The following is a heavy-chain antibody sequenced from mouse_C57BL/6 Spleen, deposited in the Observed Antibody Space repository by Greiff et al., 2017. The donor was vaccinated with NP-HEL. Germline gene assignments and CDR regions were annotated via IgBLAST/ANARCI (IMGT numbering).Heavy chain of an antibody. J-gene: IGHJ3*01. CDR2: IYPGDGDT. D-gene: IGHD2-3*01. V-gene: IGHV1-82*01. Sequence: QVQLQQSGPELVKPGASVKISCKASGYAFSSSWMNWVKQRPGKGLEWIGRIYPGDGDTNYNGKFKGKATLTADKSSSTAYMQLSSLTSEDSAVYFCARWVDGYFFYWGQGTLVTVSA. CDR3: ARWVDGYFFY. CDR1: GYAFSSSW.